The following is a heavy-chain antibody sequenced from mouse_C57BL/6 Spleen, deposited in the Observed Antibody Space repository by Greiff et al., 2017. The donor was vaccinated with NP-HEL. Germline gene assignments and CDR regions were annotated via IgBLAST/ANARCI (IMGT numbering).Heavy chain of an antibody. J-gene: IGHJ2*01. CDR1: GYTFTSYW. Sequence: QVQLQQPGAELVRPGSSVKLSCKASGYTFTSYWMHWVKQRPIQGLEWIGNIDPSDSDTHYNQKFKDKATLTVDKSSSTAYMQLSSLTSEDSAVYYCSRSGGYLYFDYWGQGTTLTVSS. CDR2: IDPSDSDT. V-gene: IGHV1-52*01. D-gene: IGHD1-1*02. CDR3: SRSGGYLYFDY.